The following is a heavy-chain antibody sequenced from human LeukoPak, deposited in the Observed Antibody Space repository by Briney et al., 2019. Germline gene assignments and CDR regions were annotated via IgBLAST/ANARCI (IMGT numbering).Heavy chain of an antibody. Sequence: SETLSLTCTVSGGSISSGDYYWSWVRQPPGKGLEWIGYIYYSGSTYYNPSLKSRVTISVDTSKNQFSLKLSSVTAADTAVYYCARAAADTLDYWGQGTLVTVSS. CDR1: GGSISSGDYY. CDR3: ARAAADTLDY. CDR2: IYYSGST. D-gene: IGHD6-13*01. V-gene: IGHV4-30-4*01. J-gene: IGHJ4*02.